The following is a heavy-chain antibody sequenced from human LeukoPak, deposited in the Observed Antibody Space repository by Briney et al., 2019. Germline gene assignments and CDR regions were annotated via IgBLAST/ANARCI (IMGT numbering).Heavy chain of an antibody. CDR2: ITRSGASA. V-gene: IGHV3-23*01. CDR1: GFTFSTYA. D-gene: IGHD3-22*01. CDR3: ARDKGYDSRDPVGY. Sequence: GGSLSLSCAASGFTFSTYAMSWVRQVPGKGLEWVSGITRSGASAYYADSVKGRFIIFRDNSKNTLSLQMNSLRAEDTAVYYCARDKGYDSRDPVGYWGQGTLVTVSS. J-gene: IGHJ4*02.